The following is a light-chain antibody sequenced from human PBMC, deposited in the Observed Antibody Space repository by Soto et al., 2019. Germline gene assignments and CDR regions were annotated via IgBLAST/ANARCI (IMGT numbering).Light chain of an antibody. J-gene: IGKJ1*01. CDR2: DGS. CDR1: QSISIN. V-gene: IGKV3D-15*01. Sequence: EIVLTQSPATLSVSPGDRVTLSCRASQSISINLAWYQHKPGQAPRLLIHDGSTRATGIPARISGSGSGTEFTLTISSLRSEDFAVYYCQQFRNWPWTFGQGTKVDIK. CDR3: QQFRNWPWT.